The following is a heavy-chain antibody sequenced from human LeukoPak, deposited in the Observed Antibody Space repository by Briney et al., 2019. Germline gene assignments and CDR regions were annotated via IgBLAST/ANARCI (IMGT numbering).Heavy chain of an antibody. Sequence: PGGSLRLSCTASGFTFSNFAMSWVRQAPGKGLEWVSYISSSGSTIYYADSVKGRFTISRDNAKNSLYLQMNSLRAEDTAVYYCARDTYYYGQKYFDYWGQGTLVTVSS. V-gene: IGHV3-48*03. CDR1: GFTFSNFA. J-gene: IGHJ4*02. CDR3: ARDTYYYGQKYFDY. CDR2: ISSSGSTI. D-gene: IGHD3-10*01.